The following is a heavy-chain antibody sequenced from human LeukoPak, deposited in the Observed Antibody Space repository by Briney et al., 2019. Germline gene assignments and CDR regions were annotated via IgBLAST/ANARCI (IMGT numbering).Heavy chain of an antibody. CDR1: GFIVNSNY. V-gene: IGHV3-53*01. CDR2: LYSDDTT. CDR3: ARGGGYYAIDY. D-gene: IGHD1-26*01. Sequence: PGGSLRRSCAASGFIVNSNYMNWVRQAPGKGLEWVSVLYSDDTTYYADSVKGRFTISRDNSKNTLYLQMNNLRAEDTAVYYCARGGGYYAIDYWGQGTLVTVSS. J-gene: IGHJ4*02.